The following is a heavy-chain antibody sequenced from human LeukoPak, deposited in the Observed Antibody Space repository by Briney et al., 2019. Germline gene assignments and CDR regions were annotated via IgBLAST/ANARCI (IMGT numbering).Heavy chain of an antibody. CDR1: GGTFSSYA. CDR3: ARGGTSGWRTPNDDY. D-gene: IGHD6-19*01. J-gene: IGHJ4*02. CDR2: IIPIFGTA. V-gene: IGHV1-69*06. Sequence: SVKVSCKASGGTFSSYAISWVRQAPGQGLEWMGGIIPIFGTANYAQKFQGRVTITADKSTSTAYMELSSLRSEDTAVYYCARGGTSGWRTPNDDYWGQGTLVTVSS.